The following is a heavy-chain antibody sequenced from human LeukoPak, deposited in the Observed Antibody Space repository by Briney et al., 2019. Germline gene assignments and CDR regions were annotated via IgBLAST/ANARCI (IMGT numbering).Heavy chain of an antibody. Sequence: AASVKVSCKASGYTFTGYYMHWVRQAPGQGLEWMGWINPNSGGTNYAQKFQGRVTMTRDTSISTAYMELSSLRSEDTAVYYCATGRGVATVLTFDYWGQGTLVTVSS. CDR2: INPNSGGT. CDR3: ATGRGVATVLTFDY. CDR1: GYTFTGYY. D-gene: IGHD5-12*01. J-gene: IGHJ4*02. V-gene: IGHV1-2*02.